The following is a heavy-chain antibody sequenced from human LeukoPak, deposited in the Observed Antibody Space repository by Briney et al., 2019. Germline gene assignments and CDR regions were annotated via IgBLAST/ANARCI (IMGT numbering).Heavy chain of an antibody. CDR1: GFSFSNYV. D-gene: IGHD2-21*01. J-gene: IGHJ3*02. Sequence: GGSLRLSCAASGFSFSNYVVHWVRQAPGKGLEYVSAIMPNGDTSGYANSMKGRFTISRDNSKNTLYLQMGSLRAEDMAIYYCARDRYCGFAFYIWGQGTLVTVSS. CDR2: IMPNGDTS. CDR3: ARDRYCGFAFYI. V-gene: IGHV3-64*01.